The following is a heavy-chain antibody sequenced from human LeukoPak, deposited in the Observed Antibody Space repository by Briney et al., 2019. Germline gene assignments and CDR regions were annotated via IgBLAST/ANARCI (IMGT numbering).Heavy chain of an antibody. D-gene: IGHD2-2*01. J-gene: IGHJ4*02. CDR3: ARDCSSTSCYLY. CDR2: ISSSGSTI. V-gene: IGHV3-48*03. CDR1: GFILSSYE. Sequence: PGGSLRLSCAASGFILSSYEMNWVRQAPGKGLEWLSYISSSGSTIYYADSVKGRFTISRDNAKNSLYLQMNSLRAEDTAVYYCARDCSSTSCYLYWGQGTLVTVSS.